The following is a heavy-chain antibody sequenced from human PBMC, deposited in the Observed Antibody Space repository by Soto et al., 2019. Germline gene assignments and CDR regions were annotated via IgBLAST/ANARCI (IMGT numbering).Heavy chain of an antibody. CDR2: IWYDGSIK. Sequence: QVHLVESGGGVVQPGRSLGLSCAASGFTFNTYGMHWVRQAPGRGLEWVAVIWYDGSIKYYADSARGRFTISRDNSKNTLYLQMNSLRAEDTAVYYCARIDCTGNNCRPYAYYEMDVWGQGTTVTVSS. V-gene: IGHV3-33*01. CDR1: GFTFNTYG. D-gene: IGHD2-8*02. CDR3: ARIDCTGNNCRPYAYYEMDV. J-gene: IGHJ6*02.